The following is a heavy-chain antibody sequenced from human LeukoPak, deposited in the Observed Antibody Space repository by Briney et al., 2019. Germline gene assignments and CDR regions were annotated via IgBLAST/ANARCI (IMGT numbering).Heavy chain of an antibody. D-gene: IGHD5-18*01. CDR3: AKVDTAMVRWGGYFDY. CDR1: GFTFSSYA. V-gene: IGHV3-23*01. J-gene: IGHJ4*02. Sequence: GGSLRLSCAASGFTFSSYAMSWVRQAPGKGLEWVSAISGSGGSTYYADSVKGRFTISRDNSKNTLYLQMNSLRAEDTAVYYCAKVDTAMVRWGGYFDYWGQGTLVTVSS. CDR2: ISGSGGST.